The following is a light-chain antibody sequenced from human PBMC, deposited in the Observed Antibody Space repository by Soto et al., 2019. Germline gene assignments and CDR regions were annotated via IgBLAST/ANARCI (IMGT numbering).Light chain of an antibody. Sequence: EIVMTQSPATLSVSPGERATLSCRASQSVSSNLAWYQQKPGQAPRLLIYGASTRATGIPARFSGSGSGTECTLTISSLQSEDLAVYYCQQYNNWLITFGQGTRLEIK. J-gene: IGKJ5*01. CDR1: QSVSSN. V-gene: IGKV3-15*01. CDR3: QQYNNWLIT. CDR2: GAS.